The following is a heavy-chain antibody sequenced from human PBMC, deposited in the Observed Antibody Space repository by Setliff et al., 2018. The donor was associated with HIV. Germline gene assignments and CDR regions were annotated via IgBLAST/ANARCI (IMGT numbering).Heavy chain of an antibody. D-gene: IGHD6-19*01. CDR1: GGSVSSYY. CDR2: VYTTGST. Sequence: SETLSLTCTVSGGSVSSYYWSWIRQPAGKGLEWIGRVYTTGSTNYNPSLKSRVTMSVDTSKNQFSLKLSSVTAADTAVYYCARDALGSGWYLDWFDPWGQGTLVTVSS. J-gene: IGHJ5*02. CDR3: ARDALGSGWYLDWFDP. V-gene: IGHV4-4*07.